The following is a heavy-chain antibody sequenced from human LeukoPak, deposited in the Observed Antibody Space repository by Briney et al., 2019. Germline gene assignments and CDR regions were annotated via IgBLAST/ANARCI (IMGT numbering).Heavy chain of an antibody. CDR3: ARDPTVAPLDY. Sequence: PSETLSLTCAVYGGSFSGYYWSWIRQPPGKGLEWIGSIYHSGSTYYNPSLKSRVTISVDTSKNQFSLKLSSVTAADTAVYYCARDPTVAPLDYWGQGTLVTVSS. CDR2: IYHSGST. CDR1: GGSFSGYY. J-gene: IGHJ4*02. V-gene: IGHV4-34*01. D-gene: IGHD4-11*01.